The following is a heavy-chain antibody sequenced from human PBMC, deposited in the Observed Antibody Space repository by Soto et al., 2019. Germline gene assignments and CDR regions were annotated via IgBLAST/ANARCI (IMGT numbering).Heavy chain of an antibody. J-gene: IGHJ4*02. CDR2: ISGSGGST. CDR1: GFTFSSYA. V-gene: IGHV3-23*01. Sequence: GGSLRLSCAASGFTFSSYAMSWVRRAPGKGLEWVSAISGSGGSTYYADSVKGRFTISRDNSKNTLYLQMNSLRAEDTAVYYCAKANAPNYYDSSGYYLYYFDYWGQGTLVTVSS. CDR3: AKANAPNYYDSSGYYLYYFDY. D-gene: IGHD3-22*01.